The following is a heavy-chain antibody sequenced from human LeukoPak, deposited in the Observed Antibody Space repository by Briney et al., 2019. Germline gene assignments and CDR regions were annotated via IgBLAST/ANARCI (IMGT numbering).Heavy chain of an antibody. CDR2: IYTSGST. V-gene: IGHV4-4*07. CDR3: ARGTYDFWSGYPNDY. CDR1: GGSISSYY. Sequence: SETLSLTCTVSGGSISSYYWSWIRQPAGKGLEWIGRIYTSGSTNYNPSLKSRVTMSVDTSKNQFSLKLSSVTAADTAVYYCARGTYDFWSGYPNDYWGQGTLVTVSS. J-gene: IGHJ4*02. D-gene: IGHD3-3*01.